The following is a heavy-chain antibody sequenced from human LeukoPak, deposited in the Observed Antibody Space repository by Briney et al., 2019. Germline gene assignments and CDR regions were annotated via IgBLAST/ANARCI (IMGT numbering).Heavy chain of an antibody. V-gene: IGHV3-23*01. J-gene: IGHJ4*02. CDR2: IISSSGSA. CDR3: AKGGYDYIEVAYFDF. CDR1: GFSFNNYA. Sequence: GGSLRLSCAASGFSFNNYAMSWVRQAPGKGLEWVSIIISSSGSAFYADSVKGRFTISRDNSKNTLYLQMSSLRPEDTAVYYCAKGGYDYIEVAYFDFWGQGTLVSVSS. D-gene: IGHD5-12*01.